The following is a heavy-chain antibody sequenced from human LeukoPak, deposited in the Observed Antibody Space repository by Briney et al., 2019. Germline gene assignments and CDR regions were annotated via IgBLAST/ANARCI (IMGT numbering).Heavy chain of an antibody. CDR3: AKRHSSSWYF. CDR1: GFSFSSYA. D-gene: IGHD6-13*01. CDR2: FSGSGGST. J-gene: IGHJ4*02. Sequence: GGTLRLSCGASGFSFSSYAMSWVRQAPGKGLEWVSAFSGSGGSTYYADSVKGRFTISRDNSKNTLYLQMNSLRAEDTAVYYCAKRHSSSWYFWGQGTLVTVSS. V-gene: IGHV3-23*01.